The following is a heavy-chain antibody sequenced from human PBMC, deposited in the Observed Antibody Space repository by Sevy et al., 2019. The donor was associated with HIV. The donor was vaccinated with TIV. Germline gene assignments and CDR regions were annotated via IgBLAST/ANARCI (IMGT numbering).Heavy chain of an antibody. V-gene: IGHV3-30*18. Sequence: GGSLRLSCAVSGIIFTTSGMHWVRQAPGKGLEWVAVISYDGRNKFHGDSVKGRFTISRDNPKNILYLQMNSLRDEDTAVYYCAKDFTGYNGMDVWGQGTMVTVSS. CDR2: ISYDGRNK. J-gene: IGHJ6*02. CDR3: AKDFTGYNGMDV. CDR1: GIIFTTSG. D-gene: IGHD3-9*01.